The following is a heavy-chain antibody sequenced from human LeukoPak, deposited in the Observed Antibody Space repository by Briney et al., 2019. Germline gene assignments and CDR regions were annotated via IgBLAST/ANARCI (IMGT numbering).Heavy chain of an antibody. Sequence: GGSLRLSCAASGFTFSSYWMSWVRQAPGKGLEWVANKEKDGGDKYYVDSVKGRFTISRDNAKNSVYLQMNSLRAEDSAVYYCARSVWPEDYWGQGTLVTVSS. CDR3: ARSVWPEDY. CDR1: GFTFSSYW. CDR2: KEKDGGDK. D-gene: IGHD2-21*01. V-gene: IGHV3-7*01. J-gene: IGHJ4*02.